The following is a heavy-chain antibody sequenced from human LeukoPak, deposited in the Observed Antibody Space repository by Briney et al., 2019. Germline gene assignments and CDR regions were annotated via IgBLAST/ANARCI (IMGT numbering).Heavy chain of an antibody. CDR1: GGSISSYY. CDR2: IYYSGST. Sequence: SETLSLTCTVSGGSISSYYWSWIRQPPGEGLEWIGYIYYSGSTNYNPSLKSRVTMSVDTSKNQFSLKLSSVTAADTAVYYCARAVIRSSSGFDYWGQGTLVTVSS. J-gene: IGHJ4*02. CDR3: ARAVIRSSSGFDY. D-gene: IGHD6-6*01. V-gene: IGHV4-59*12.